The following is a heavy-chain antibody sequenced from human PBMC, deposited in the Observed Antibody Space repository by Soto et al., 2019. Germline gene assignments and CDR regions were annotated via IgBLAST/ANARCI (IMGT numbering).Heavy chain of an antibody. D-gene: IGHD6-19*01. CDR1: GLPFSSHY. V-gene: IGHV3-7*01. Sequence: EVQLVESGGGSVQPGGSLRLSCAVSGLPFSSHYMTWVRQAPGEGLEWVASIWPGGRESYYLDSVEGRFTLSRDHAKNSLYLEMSRLRDDDKAVCYCATGLNWLNFWGQGTLVTVSS. CDR3: ATGLNWLNF. J-gene: IGHJ4*02. CDR2: IWPGGRES.